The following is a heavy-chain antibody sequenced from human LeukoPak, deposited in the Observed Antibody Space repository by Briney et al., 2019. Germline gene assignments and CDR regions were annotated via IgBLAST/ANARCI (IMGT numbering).Heavy chain of an antibody. CDR2: IRYDGSNK. J-gene: IGHJ4*02. CDR3: AKAIHSSSSGVVDY. D-gene: IGHD6-6*01. Sequence: GGSLRLSCAASGFIFSNYAMHWVRQAPGKGLEWVTFIRYDGSNKYYAESVKGRFTISRDNSKNTLYLLMNSLRAEDTAVYYCAKAIHSSSSGVVDYWGQGTLVTVSS. CDR1: GFIFSNYA. V-gene: IGHV3-30*02.